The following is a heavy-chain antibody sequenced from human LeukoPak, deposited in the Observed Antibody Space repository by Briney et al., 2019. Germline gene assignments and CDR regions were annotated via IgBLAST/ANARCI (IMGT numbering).Heavy chain of an antibody. D-gene: IGHD4-17*01. V-gene: IGHV3-30*18. CDR2: ISYDGSNK. Sequence: GGSLRLSCAASGFTFSSYGMHWVRQAPGKGLEWVAVISYDGSNKYYADSVKGRFTISRDNSKNTLYLQMNSLRAEDTAVYYCAKDIGLGGFNGDYPRSADYYYYGMDVWGQGTTVTVSS. CDR3: AKDIGLGGFNGDYPRSADYYYYGMDV. J-gene: IGHJ6*02. CDR1: GFTFSSYG.